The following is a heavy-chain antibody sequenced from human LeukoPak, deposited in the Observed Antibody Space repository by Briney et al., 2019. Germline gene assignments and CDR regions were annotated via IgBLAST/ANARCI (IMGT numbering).Heavy chain of an antibody. J-gene: IGHJ4*02. D-gene: IGHD3-22*01. CDR1: GFTVSSNY. CDR2: IYSGGST. CDR3: ARAPTYYYDSSDYYYFDY. Sequence: GGSLRLSCAASGFTVSSNYMSWVRQAPGEGLEWVSIIYSGGSTYYAESVKGRFTISRDNSKNTLYLQMNSLRAEDTAVYYCARAPTYYYDSSDYYYFDYWGRGTLVTVSS. V-gene: IGHV3-53*01.